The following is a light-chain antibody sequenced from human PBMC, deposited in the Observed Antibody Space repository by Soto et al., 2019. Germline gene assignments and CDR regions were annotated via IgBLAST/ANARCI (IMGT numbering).Light chain of an antibody. CDR3: SSYTSSNTLEV. Sequence: QSALIQPASVSGSPGQSITISFTGTSSDVGGSNYVSWYQHHPHRAPKLLIYEVSYRPSGVSNRFSGSKSGNTASLTISGLQAEDEADYYCSSYTSSNTLEVFGFGTELTVL. CDR1: SSDVGGSNY. J-gene: IGLJ1*01. CDR2: EVS. V-gene: IGLV2-14*01.